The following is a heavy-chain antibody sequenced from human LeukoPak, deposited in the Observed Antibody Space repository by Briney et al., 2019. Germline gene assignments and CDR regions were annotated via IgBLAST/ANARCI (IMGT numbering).Heavy chain of an antibody. D-gene: IGHD5-12*01. CDR2: IYSGGST. CDR1: GFTFRVYS. CDR3: ARGRGASDF. Sequence: PGGSLRLSCAASGFTFRVYSMSWVRQAPGKGLEWVSVIYSGGSTYYADSVKGRFTISRDNSKNTLYLQMNSLRAEDTAVYYCARGRGASDFWGQGTLVTVSS. J-gene: IGHJ4*02. V-gene: IGHV3-53*01.